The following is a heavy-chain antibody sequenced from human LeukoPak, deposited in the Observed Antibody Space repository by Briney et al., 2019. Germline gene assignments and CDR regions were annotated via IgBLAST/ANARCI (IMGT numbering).Heavy chain of an antibody. CDR3: ATSRSFDY. CDR2: INSDGSST. CDR1: GFTFSSYW. J-gene: IGHJ4*02. Sequence: GGSLRLSCAASGFTFSSYWMHWVRQTPGKGLAWVSRINSDGSSTSYADSVKGRFTISRDNAKNTLYLQMNSLRAEDTAVYYCATSRSFDYWGQGTLVTVSS. V-gene: IGHV3-74*01.